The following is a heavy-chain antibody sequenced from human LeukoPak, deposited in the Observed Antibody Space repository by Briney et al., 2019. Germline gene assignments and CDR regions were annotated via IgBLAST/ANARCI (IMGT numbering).Heavy chain of an antibody. D-gene: IGHD1-26*01. Sequence: GGSLRLSCAASGFTFDGYAMHWVRQAPGKGLEWVSGISWNSGSIGYADSVKGRFTISRDNAKNSLYLQMNSLRAEDTALYYCAKEGSRENWYFDLWGRGTLVTVSS. CDR2: ISWNSGSI. CDR1: GFTFDGYA. V-gene: IGHV3-9*01. CDR3: AKEGSRENWYFDL. J-gene: IGHJ2*01.